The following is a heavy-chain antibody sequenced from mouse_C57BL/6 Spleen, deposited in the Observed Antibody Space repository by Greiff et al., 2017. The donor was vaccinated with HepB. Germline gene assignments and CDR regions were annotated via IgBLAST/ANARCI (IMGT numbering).Heavy chain of an antibody. Sequence: EVKLVDSGGGLVKPGGSLKLSCAASGFTFSSYTMSWVRQTPEKRLEWVATISGGGGNTYYPDSVKGRFTISGDNAKNTLYLQMSSLRSEDTALYYCARLANWDWYFDVWGTGTTVTVSS. D-gene: IGHD4-1*01. CDR2: ISGGGGNT. CDR3: ARLANWDWYFDV. J-gene: IGHJ1*03. V-gene: IGHV5-9*01. CDR1: GFTFSSYT.